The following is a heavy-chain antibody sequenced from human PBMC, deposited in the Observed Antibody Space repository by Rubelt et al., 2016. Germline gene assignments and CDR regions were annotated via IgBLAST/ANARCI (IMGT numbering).Heavy chain of an antibody. J-gene: IGHJ2*01. D-gene: IGHD6-19*01. CDR3: ARGLSSGWPYWYFDL. Sequence: EVQLVESGGGLVQPGGSLRLSCAASGFTFSSYSMNWVRQAPGKGLEWVSSISSSSSYIYYADSVKGRFTISRENSKNSLYLPMNSLRAEDTAVYYCARGLSSGWPYWYFDLWGRGTLVTVSS. CDR1: GFTFSSYS. V-gene: IGHV3-21*01. CDR2: ISSSSSYI.